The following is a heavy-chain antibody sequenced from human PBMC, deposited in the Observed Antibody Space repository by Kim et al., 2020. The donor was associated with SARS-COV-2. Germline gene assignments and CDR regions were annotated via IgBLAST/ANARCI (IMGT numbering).Heavy chain of an antibody. Sequence: GGSLRLSCAASGFTFSSYSMNWVRQAPGKGLEWVSYISSSSSTIYYADSVKGRFTISRDNAKNSLYLQMNSLRDEDTAVYYCARDGYSGYDYYYYGMDVWGQGTTVTVSS. J-gene: IGHJ6*02. D-gene: IGHD5-12*01. CDR3: ARDGYSGYDYYYYGMDV. CDR1: GFTFSSYS. CDR2: ISSSSSTI. V-gene: IGHV3-48*02.